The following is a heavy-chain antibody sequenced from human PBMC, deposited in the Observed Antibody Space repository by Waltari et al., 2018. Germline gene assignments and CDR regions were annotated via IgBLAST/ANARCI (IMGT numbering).Heavy chain of an antibody. CDR3: ARAEQQLVPYWYFDL. D-gene: IGHD6-13*01. CDR2: IYTSGST. V-gene: IGHV4-4*09. CDR1: GGSISSYY. Sequence: QVQLQESGPGLVKPSETLSLTCTVSGGSISSYYWSWIRQPPGKGLEWIGYIYTSGSTNYNPSLKSRVTISVETAKNQFSLKLSSVTAADTAVYYCARAEQQLVPYWYFDLWGRGTLVTVSS. J-gene: IGHJ2*01.